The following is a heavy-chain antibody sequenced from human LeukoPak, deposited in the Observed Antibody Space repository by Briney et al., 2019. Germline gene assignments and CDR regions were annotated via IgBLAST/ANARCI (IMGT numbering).Heavy chain of an antibody. Sequence: SETLSLTCAVYGGSFSGYYWSWIRQPPGKGLEWIGEINHSGSTNYNPSLKSRVTISVDTSKNQFSLKLSSVTAADTAVYYCARGFIAAAGRIFPRGLNYWGQGTLVTVSS. CDR3: ARGFIAAAGRIFPRGLNY. CDR1: GGSFSGYY. CDR2: INHSGST. D-gene: IGHD6-13*01. V-gene: IGHV4-34*01. J-gene: IGHJ4*02.